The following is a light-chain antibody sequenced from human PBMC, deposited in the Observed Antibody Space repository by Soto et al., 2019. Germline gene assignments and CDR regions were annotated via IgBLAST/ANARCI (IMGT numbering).Light chain of an antibody. CDR2: DAS. CDR3: QQRNSWPPIT. V-gene: IGKV3-11*01. CDR1: QSVRTY. Sequence: EIVLTQSPVTLSLSPGERATLSCRASQSVRTYLAWYQFKPGQAPWLLIYDASSRASGVPARFSGSGSGTDFTLTIGSLEPEDFALYYCQQRNSWPPITFGQGTRLEIK. J-gene: IGKJ5*01.